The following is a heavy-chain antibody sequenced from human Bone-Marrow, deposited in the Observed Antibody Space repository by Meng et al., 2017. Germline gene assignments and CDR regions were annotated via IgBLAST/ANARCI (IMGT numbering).Heavy chain of an antibody. CDR3: ARKAGNCISTTCYSLDY. D-gene: IGHD2-2*01. Sequence: SVKVSCKASGGTFSSYAISWVRQAPGQGLEWMGGINGVFGTMDYAQKFQGRATITTDESTSTVYMELSRLTSEDTAVYFCARKAGNCISTTCYSLDYWGQGTLVTVSS. CDR1: GGTFSSYA. V-gene: IGHV1-69*05. CDR2: INGVFGTM. J-gene: IGHJ4*02.